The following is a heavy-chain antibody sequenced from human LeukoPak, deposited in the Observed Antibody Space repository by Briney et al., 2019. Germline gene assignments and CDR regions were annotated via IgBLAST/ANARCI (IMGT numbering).Heavy chain of an antibody. D-gene: IGHD1-26*01. V-gene: IGHV3-7*01. J-gene: IGHJ4*02. CDR3: ARLMGDRTIYDS. CDR1: GFTFRSHW. CDR2: IKQEGSEE. Sequence: GGSLRLSCAASGFTFRSHWMSWVREPPGDELEWVASIKQEGSEEYYVDSVRGRFTVSRDNAKNSLYLQMNSLRAEDTAVYYCARLMGDRTIYDSWGQGTLVTVSS.